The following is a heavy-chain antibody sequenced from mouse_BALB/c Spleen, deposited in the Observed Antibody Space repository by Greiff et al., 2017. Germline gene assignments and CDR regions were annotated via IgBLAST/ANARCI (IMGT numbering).Heavy chain of an antibody. Sequence: VQLQQSGPELVKPGASVKISCKASGYAFSSSWMNWVKQRPGQGLEWIGRIYPGDGDTNYNGKFKGKATLTADKSSSTAYMQLSSLTSVDSAVYFCARLGDPGAYWGQGTLVTVSA. V-gene: IGHV1-82*01. CDR3: ARLGDPGAY. J-gene: IGHJ3*01. D-gene: IGHD3-3*01. CDR1: GYAFSSSW. CDR2: IYPGDGDT.